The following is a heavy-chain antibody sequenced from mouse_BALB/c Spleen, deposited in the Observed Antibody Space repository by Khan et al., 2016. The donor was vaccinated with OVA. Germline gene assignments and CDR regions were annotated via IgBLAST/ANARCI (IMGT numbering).Heavy chain of an antibody. D-gene: IGHD3-1*01. CDR2: INTYTGEP. J-gene: IGHJ2*01. V-gene: IGHV9-3-1*01. Sequence: QIQLVQSGPELKKPGETVKISCKASGYTFTNYVMNWVKQSPGKGLKWMGWINTYTGEPTYADDFKGRFAFSLETSASTAYLQINSLKNEDTATXFCTRFLGGYWGQGTTLTVSS. CDR3: TRFLGGY. CDR1: GYTFTNYV.